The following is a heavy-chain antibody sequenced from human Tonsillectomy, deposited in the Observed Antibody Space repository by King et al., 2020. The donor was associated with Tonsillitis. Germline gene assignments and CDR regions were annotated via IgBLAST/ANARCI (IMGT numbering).Heavy chain of an antibody. V-gene: IGHV2-70*11. CDR2: IDWDDDK. D-gene: IGHD2-15*01. J-gene: IGHJ4*02. CDR1: GFSLSTSGMC. Sequence: VTLKESGPALVKPTQTLTLTCTFSGFSLSTSGMCVSWIRQPPGKALEWLARIDWDDDKYYSTSLKTRLTLSKDTSKNQVVLTMTNLDPVDTATYYCARNSGYSTFDYWGQGTLVTVSS. CDR3: ARNSGYSTFDY.